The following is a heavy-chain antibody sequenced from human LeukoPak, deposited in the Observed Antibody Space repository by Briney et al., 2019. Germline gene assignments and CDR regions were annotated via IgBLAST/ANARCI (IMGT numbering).Heavy chain of an antibody. Sequence: SVSVSYKSSGFTFTTSAVQWVRQARGQGREWIGWIVVDSGNTNYAQKFQQRVTITRDMSTGTAYMELSSLRSEDTAMYYCSAGSSGWYVDYWGQGTLVTVSS. CDR3: SAGSSGWYVDY. CDR1: GFTFTTSA. J-gene: IGHJ4*02. CDR2: IVVDSGNT. D-gene: IGHD6-19*01. V-gene: IGHV1-58*01.